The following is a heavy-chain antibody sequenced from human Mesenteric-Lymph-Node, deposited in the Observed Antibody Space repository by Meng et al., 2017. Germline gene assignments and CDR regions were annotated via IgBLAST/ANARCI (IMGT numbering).Heavy chain of an antibody. Sequence: QAEVQHRKPGPVESSATLSLTTACSGAPISSSNRWSWVRQPPGKGLEWIGEIYNSGSTSYNPSLKSRVTISVEKSKNQFSLKLSSVTAADTAVYYCARGDSSGSSRLPNFDYWGQGTLVTVSS. CDR1: GAPISSSNR. V-gene: IGHV4-4*02. D-gene: IGHD3-22*01. J-gene: IGHJ4*02. CDR2: IYNSGST. CDR3: ARGDSSGSSRLPNFDY.